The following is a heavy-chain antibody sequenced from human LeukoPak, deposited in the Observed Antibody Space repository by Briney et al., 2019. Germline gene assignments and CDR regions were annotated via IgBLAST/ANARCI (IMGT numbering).Heavy chain of an antibody. Sequence: KASQTLSLTCAVSGDSLSSAEYSWSWIRQPPGKGLEWIGYIYHSGGSHNNPSLKSRVTISLDRSKNQFSLSLNSVAAADTAVYYCARGSLYQLLGWGQGTLVTVSS. V-gene: IGHV4-30-2*01. D-gene: IGHD2-2*01. CDR3: ARGSLYQLLG. CDR1: GDSLSSAEYS. J-gene: IGHJ4*02. CDR2: IYHSGGS.